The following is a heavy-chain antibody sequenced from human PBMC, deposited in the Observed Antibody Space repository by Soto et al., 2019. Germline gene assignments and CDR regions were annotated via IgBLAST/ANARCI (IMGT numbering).Heavy chain of an antibody. CDR2: MYYSGSS. CDR3: ARAWEHLDIHY. D-gene: IGHD1-26*01. V-gene: IGHV4-61*01. CDR1: ACSGTCTSYY. Sequence: PXEALCLTCTVSACSGTCTSYYWSWIRQPPGKGLEWIGYMYYSGSSNYNPSLKSRVTISVDTSKDQFSLKLSSVTAADTAGYYWARAWEHLDIHYWGQGDLVPVS. J-gene: IGHJ4*02.